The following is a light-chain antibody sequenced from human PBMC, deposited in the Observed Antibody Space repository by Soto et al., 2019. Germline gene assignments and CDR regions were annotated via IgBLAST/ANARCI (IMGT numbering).Light chain of an antibody. J-gene: IGLJ2*01. Sequence: QSALTQPRSVSGSPGQSVTISCTGTTSDVGDYNDVSWYQQHPGKAPKLIIFDVSKRPSGVPDRFSGSKSGKTASLTISGLQAEDEGDYYCSSYTSSNTLIFGGGTKLTVL. CDR3: SSYTSSNTLI. CDR1: TSDVGDYND. V-gene: IGLV2-11*01. CDR2: DVS.